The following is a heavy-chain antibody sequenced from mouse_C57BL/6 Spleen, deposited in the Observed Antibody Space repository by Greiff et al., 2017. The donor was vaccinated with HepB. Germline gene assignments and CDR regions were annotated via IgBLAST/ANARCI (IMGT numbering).Heavy chain of an antibody. J-gene: IGHJ4*01. CDR1: GYSITSGYY. V-gene: IGHV3-6*01. Sequence: EVQLVESGPGLVKPSQSLSLTCSVTGYSITSGYYWNWIRQFPGNKLEWMGYISYDGSNNYNPSLKNRIPITRDTSKNQFFLKLNSVTTEDTATYYCASGSLSGYAMDYWGQGTSVTVSS. CDR3: ASGSLSGYAMDY. CDR2: ISYDGSN. D-gene: IGHD6-1*01.